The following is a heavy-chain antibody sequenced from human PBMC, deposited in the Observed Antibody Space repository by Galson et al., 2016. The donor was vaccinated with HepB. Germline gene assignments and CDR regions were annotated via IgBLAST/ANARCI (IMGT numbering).Heavy chain of an antibody. Sequence: SLRLSCAASGFTFSSYAMSFVRQAPGKGLEWVSAITGSGTSTYYADSVKGRLTISRDNSKNTPYLQMNSLRAEDTAVYYCAKAYSSGWYFFDYWGQGTLVTVSS. CDR2: ITGSGTST. J-gene: IGHJ4*02. V-gene: IGHV3-23*01. CDR1: GFTFSSYA. D-gene: IGHD6-19*01. CDR3: AKAYSSGWYFFDY.